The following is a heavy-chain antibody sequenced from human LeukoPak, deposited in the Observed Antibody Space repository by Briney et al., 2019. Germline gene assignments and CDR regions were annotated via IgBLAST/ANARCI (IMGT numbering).Heavy chain of an antibody. Sequence: GESLKISCQGSGYSFTSYWIGWVRQMPGKGLEWMGIIYPGDSDTRYSPSFQGQVTISADKSISTAYLQWSSLKASDTAMYYCVVYYDFWSGYVGPDAFDIWGRGTMVTVSS. CDR1: GYSFTSYW. CDR3: VVYYDFWSGYVGPDAFDI. J-gene: IGHJ3*02. V-gene: IGHV5-51*01. CDR2: IYPGDSDT. D-gene: IGHD3-3*01.